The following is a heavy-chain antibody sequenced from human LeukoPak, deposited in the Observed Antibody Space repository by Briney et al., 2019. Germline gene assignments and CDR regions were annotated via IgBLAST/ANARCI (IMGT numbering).Heavy chain of an antibody. CDR3: ARNHDYGDYVET. CDR1: GFTVSSNY. CDR2: IYSGGST. D-gene: IGHD4-17*01. J-gene: IGHJ5*02. Sequence: GGSLRLSCAASGFTVSSNYMNWVRQAPGKGLEWVSVIYSGGSTYYADSVKGRFTISRDNSKNTLYLQMNSLRAEDTAVYYCARNHDYGDYVETWGQGTLVTVSS. V-gene: IGHV3-53*01.